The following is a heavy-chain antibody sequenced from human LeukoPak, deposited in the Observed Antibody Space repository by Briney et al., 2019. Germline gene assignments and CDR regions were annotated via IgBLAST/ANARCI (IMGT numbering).Heavy chain of an antibody. Sequence: GGSLRLSCAASGFTFSSYAMHWVRQAPGKGLEWVAVISYDGSNKYYADSVKGRITISRDNSKNTLYLQMNSLRAEDTAVYYCARGGPYYDFWSGYYTLDYWGQGTLVTVSS. V-gene: IGHV3-30-3*01. D-gene: IGHD3-3*01. CDR3: ARGGPYYDFWSGYYTLDY. J-gene: IGHJ4*02. CDR2: ISYDGSNK. CDR1: GFTFSSYA.